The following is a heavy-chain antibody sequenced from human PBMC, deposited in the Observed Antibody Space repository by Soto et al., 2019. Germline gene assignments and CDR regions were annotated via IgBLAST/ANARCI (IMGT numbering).Heavy chain of an antibody. J-gene: IGHJ4*02. D-gene: IGHD4-17*01. CDR3: AKTCETADDYGDYLDY. Sequence: HPGGSLRLSCAASGFTFSSYAMSWVRQAPGKGLEWVSAISGSGGSTYYADSVKGRFTISRDNSKNTLYLQMNSLRAEDTAVYYCAKTCETADDYGDYLDYWGQGTLVTVSS. CDR1: GFTFSSYA. V-gene: IGHV3-23*01. CDR2: ISGSGGST.